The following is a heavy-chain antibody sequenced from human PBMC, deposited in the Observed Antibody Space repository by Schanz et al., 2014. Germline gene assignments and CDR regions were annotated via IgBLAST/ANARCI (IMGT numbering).Heavy chain of an antibody. CDR1: GFSVGNKY. D-gene: IGHD3-10*01. V-gene: IGHV3-7*01. Sequence: EVQLVESGGGLVQPGGSLRLSCAASGFSVGNKYMNWVRQAPGKGLEWVANIKKDGSEKYYVDSVKGRFTISRDNAKNSLFLQMNSLRPEDTAVYYCARIGGSVFDYWAQGTLXTVSS. CDR3: ARIGGSVFDY. CDR2: IKKDGSEK. J-gene: IGHJ4*02.